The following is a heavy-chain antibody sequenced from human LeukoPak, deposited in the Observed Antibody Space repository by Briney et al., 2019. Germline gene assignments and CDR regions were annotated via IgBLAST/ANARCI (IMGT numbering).Heavy chain of an antibody. D-gene: IGHD3-22*01. Sequence: SETLSLTCTVSGGSISDYYWTWIRQSAGKGLEWIGRIYVSGSTKYNPSLNPSVKSRVTISVDVSQNQFSLRMSSVTAADTALYYCARDRYDSVYNWFDPWGQGILVTVSS. CDR2: IYVSGST. CDR1: GGSISDYY. J-gene: IGHJ5*02. V-gene: IGHV4-4*07. CDR3: ARDRYDSVYNWFDP.